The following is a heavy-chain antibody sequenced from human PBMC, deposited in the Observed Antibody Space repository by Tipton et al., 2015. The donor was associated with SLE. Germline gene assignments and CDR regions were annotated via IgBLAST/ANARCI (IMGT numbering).Heavy chain of an antibody. CDR3: ARYFYDSSGVCLFDL. Sequence: TLSLTCSVSGHSISSGFYWGWFRQHPGKGLEWIGYVFSSGTTYYNPSLQGRLSMSLDTSKNQLSLQLSSVTSADTAVYYCARYFYDSSGVCLFDLWGQGTLVTVSS. D-gene: IGHD3-22*01. CDR1: GHSISSGFY. CDR2: VFSSGTT. J-gene: IGHJ4*02. V-gene: IGHV4-31*03.